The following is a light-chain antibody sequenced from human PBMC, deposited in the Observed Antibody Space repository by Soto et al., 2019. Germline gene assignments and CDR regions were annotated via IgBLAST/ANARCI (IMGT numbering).Light chain of an antibody. CDR3: QQYQSWPLT. CDR1: QRVYSN. J-gene: IGKJ4*01. Sequence: EIVMTQSPAILSLSPGEGGTLSWRASQRVYSNFAWYQQKPGQTPSLLIYESSTRATGIPARFSGGGSGTEFTITISSLQSEDFADYFCQQYQSWPLTFGGGTKVEIK. CDR2: ESS. V-gene: IGKV3-15*01.